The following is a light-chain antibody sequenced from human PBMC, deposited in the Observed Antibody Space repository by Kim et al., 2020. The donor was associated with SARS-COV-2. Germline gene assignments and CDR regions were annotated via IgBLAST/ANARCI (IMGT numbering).Light chain of an antibody. CDR2: DAS. CDR1: QSISSW. V-gene: IGKV1-5*01. Sequence: GDRVTITCRASQSISSWLAWYQQKPVKAPKLLIYDASSLESGVPSRFSGSGSGTEFTLTISSLQPDDFATYYCQQYNSYPYTFGQGTKLEI. CDR3: QQYNSYPYT. J-gene: IGKJ2*01.